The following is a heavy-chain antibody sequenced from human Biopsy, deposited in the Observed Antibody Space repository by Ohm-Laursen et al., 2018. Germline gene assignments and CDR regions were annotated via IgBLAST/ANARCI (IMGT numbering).Heavy chain of an antibody. V-gene: IGHV3-11*01. CDR2: INSVGTI. D-gene: IGHD1-7*01. CDR1: GFTFSDYY. CDR3: ARSVGITAAPIDY. Sequence: SLRLSCTASGFTFSDYYMSWIRQAPGKGLEWVSNINSVGTIYYADSVRGRFTISRDNAKNSLYLQMNSLRVEDTAVYYCARSVGITAAPIDYWGQGTLVTVSS. J-gene: IGHJ4*02.